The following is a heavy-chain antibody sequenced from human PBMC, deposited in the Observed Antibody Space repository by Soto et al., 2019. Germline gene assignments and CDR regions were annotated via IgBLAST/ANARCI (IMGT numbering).Heavy chain of an antibody. CDR1: GGSISSGDYY. Sequence: ASETLSLTCTVSGGSISSGDYYWSWIRQPPGKGLEWIGYIYYSGSTYYNPSLKSRVTISVDTSKDQFSLKLSSVTAADTAVYYCAAGVTTVSYSMDVWGQGTTVTVSS. V-gene: IGHV4-30-4*01. D-gene: IGHD4-4*01. J-gene: IGHJ6*02. CDR2: IYYSGST. CDR3: AAGVTTVSYSMDV.